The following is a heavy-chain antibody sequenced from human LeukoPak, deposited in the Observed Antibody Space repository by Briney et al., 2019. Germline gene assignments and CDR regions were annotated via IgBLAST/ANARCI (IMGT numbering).Heavy chain of an antibody. CDR3: ARGLTGLWFDP. V-gene: IGHV4-59*08. J-gene: IGHJ5*02. CDR1: GGSISSHY. Sequence: SETLSLTCTVSGGSISSHYWSWIRLPPGKGLEWVGYIYYSGSTNYNPSLKSRVTISVDTSKNHFSLKLSSVTAADTAVYYCARGLTGLWFDPWGQGTLVTVSS. D-gene: IGHD3-16*01. CDR2: IYYSGST.